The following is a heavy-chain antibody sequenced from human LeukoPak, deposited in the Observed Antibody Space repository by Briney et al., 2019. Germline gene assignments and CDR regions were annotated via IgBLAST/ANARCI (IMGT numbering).Heavy chain of an antibody. Sequence: SETLSLTCTVSGGSISSYYWSWIRQPPGKGLEWIGYIFYSGSTNYNPSLKSRVTISADTSKNQFSLKLSSVTAADTAVYYCARGGYIYGSRGNWFDPWGQGTLVTVSS. CDR2: IFYSGST. V-gene: IGHV4-59*01. CDR1: GGSISSYY. D-gene: IGHD5-18*01. J-gene: IGHJ5*02. CDR3: ARGGYIYGSRGNWFDP.